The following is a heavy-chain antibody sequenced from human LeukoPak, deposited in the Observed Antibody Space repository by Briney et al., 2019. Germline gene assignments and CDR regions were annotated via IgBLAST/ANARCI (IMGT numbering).Heavy chain of an antibody. Sequence: GRSLRLSCAASGFTFSSYGMHWVRQAPGKGLEWVAVISYDGSNKYYADSVKGRFTISRDNSKNTVYLQMNSLRAEDTAVYYCAKDSTPPNLSSSWYDPHHFDYWGQGTLVTVSS. V-gene: IGHV3-30*18. CDR3: AKDSTPPNLSSSWYDPHHFDY. CDR2: ISYDGSNK. D-gene: IGHD6-13*01. CDR1: GFTFSSYG. J-gene: IGHJ4*02.